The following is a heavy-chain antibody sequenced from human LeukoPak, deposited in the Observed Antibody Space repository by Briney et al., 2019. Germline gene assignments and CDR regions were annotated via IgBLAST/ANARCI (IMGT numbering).Heavy chain of an antibody. CDR2: MSYSGNT. Sequence: PSETLSLTCTVSGGSISSSSYYWGWIRQPPGKGLEWIGSMSYSGNTYYNPSLKSRVTISVDTSKNQFSLKLSSVTAADTAVYYCASRTRPTVTTFDYWGQGTLVTVSS. CDR1: GGSISSSSYY. CDR3: ASRTRPTVTTFDY. D-gene: IGHD4-17*01. V-gene: IGHV4-39*01. J-gene: IGHJ4*02.